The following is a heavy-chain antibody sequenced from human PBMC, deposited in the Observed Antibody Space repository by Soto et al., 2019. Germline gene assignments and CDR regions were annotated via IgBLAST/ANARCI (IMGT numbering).Heavy chain of an antibody. CDR1: DDSIDDSNYY. Sequence: SETLSLTCTVSDDSIDDSNYYWGWIRQPPGKGLEWIGSIYYTGNAYYSPSLQSRVSLSIDTSRKQFSLNLTSVTAADTAMYFCARAPPGPSPRWDVWGQGTTVTVSS. J-gene: IGHJ6*02. V-gene: IGHV4-39*07. CDR3: ARAPPGPSPRWDV. CDR2: IYYTGNA. D-gene: IGHD3-10*01.